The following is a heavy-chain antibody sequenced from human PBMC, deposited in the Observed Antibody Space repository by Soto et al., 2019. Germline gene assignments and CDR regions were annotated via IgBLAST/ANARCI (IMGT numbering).Heavy chain of an antibody. CDR2: ISYDGSNK. J-gene: IGHJ4*02. D-gene: IGHD4-4*01. Sequence: GGSLRLSCAASGFTFSSYAMHWVRQAPGKGLEWVAVISYDGSNKYYADSVKGRFTISRDNSKNTLYLQMNSLRAEDTAVYYCARVRSNYTGVLDYWGQGTRVTVSS. V-gene: IGHV3-30-3*01. CDR3: ARVRSNYTGVLDY. CDR1: GFTFSSYA.